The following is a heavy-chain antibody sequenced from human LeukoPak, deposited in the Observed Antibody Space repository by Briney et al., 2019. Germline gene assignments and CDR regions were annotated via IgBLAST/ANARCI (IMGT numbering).Heavy chain of an antibody. CDR2: VNRDGSET. CDR3: ARNNAMDV. D-gene: IGHD2-8*01. V-gene: IGHV3-7*03. CDR1: GFALSSHW. Sequence: GGSLRLSCAASGFALSSHWMTWVRQVPGRGPEWVANVNRDGSETYYLNSVKGRFTISKDNAKNSLYLQMNSLKAEDTALYHCARNNAMDVWGQGTTVIVSS. J-gene: IGHJ6*02.